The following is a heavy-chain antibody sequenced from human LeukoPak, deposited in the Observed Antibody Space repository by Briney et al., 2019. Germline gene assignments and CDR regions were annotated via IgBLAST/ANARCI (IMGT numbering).Heavy chain of an antibody. Sequence: ASVKVSCKASGYTFTGYYMHWVRQAPGQGLEWMGWINPNSGGTNYAEKFQGRVTMTRDTSISTAYMELSRLRSDDTAVYYCARVGSSYYYYYYGMDVWGQGTTVTVSS. CDR1: GYTFTGYY. CDR2: INPNSGGT. D-gene: IGHD2-15*01. CDR3: ARVGSSYYYYYYGMDV. J-gene: IGHJ6*02. V-gene: IGHV1-2*02.